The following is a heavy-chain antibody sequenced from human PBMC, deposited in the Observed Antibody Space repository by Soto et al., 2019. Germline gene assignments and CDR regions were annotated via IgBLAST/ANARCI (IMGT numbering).Heavy chain of an antibody. V-gene: IGHV4-30-2*01. CDR2: IYHSGRT. CDR1: GGSISSGGYS. J-gene: IGHJ5*02. Sequence: QLQLQESGSGLVRPSQTLSLTCAVSGGSISSGGYSWNCIRQPPGKGLEWIGYIYHSGRTLYNPSLKIRSTISVDKSKNQFSLKRSSVTAADTGVYYSARYQLEGNWCDPWGQGTLVTVSS. D-gene: IGHD1-1*01. CDR3: ARYQLEGNWCDP.